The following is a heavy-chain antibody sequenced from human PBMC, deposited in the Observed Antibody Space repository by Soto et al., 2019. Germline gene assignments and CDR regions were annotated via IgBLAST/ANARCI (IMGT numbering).Heavy chain of an antibody. D-gene: IGHD3-10*01. Sequence: QVQVVESGGGVVQPGRSLRLSCAASGFTFRSYAIHWVRQAPGKGLEWVAVISRDGTNKYYVDSVKGRFTISRDNSKDTVYLQMNSLRDKDSAMFYCARSRSGAVADSFDFWGQGTLVTVSS. J-gene: IGHJ4*02. CDR1: GFTFRSYA. CDR3: ARSRSGAVADSFDF. V-gene: IGHV3-30*04. CDR2: ISRDGTNK.